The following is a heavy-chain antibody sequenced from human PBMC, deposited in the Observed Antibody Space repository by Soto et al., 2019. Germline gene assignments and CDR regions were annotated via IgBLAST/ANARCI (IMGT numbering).Heavy chain of an antibody. D-gene: IGHD5-18*01. CDR1: GGSISSSTYY. V-gene: IGHV4-39*01. Sequence: SETLSLTCSVSGGSISSSTYYWGWIRQPPGKGLEWIGGFYYSGSTYYNPSLKSRVTISVDASKNQFSLRLSSVTAADTAVYYCATRSDYSYGFSFDYWGQGTLVTVSS. CDR2: FYYSGST. J-gene: IGHJ4*02. CDR3: ATRSDYSYGFSFDY.